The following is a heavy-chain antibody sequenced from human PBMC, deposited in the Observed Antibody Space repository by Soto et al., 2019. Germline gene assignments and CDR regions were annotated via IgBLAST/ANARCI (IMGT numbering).Heavy chain of an antibody. J-gene: IGHJ4*01. CDR1: GDSVSSNGVA. CDR3: ARAKRGGYFDY. Sequence: PAQTLSLTCAISGDSVSSNGVAWSLIRQSPSRGLERLGRTYYRSEWYDDYAVSVKSRITINPDTSKNQFSLQLNSVTPEDTAMYFCARAKRGGYFDYWGHGTLVTVSS. D-gene: IGHD3-16*01. CDR2: TYYRSEWYD. V-gene: IGHV6-1*01.